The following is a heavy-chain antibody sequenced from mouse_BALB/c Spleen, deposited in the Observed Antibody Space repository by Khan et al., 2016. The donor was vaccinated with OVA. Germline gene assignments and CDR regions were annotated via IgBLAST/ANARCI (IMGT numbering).Heavy chain of an antibody. D-gene: IGHD1-2*01. CDR1: GYSITSGYG. V-gene: IGHV3-2*02. CDR2: ISYSGST. J-gene: IGHJ2*01. CDR3: ARTARIKY. Sequence: EVQLQESGPGLVKPSQSLSLTCTVTGYSITSGYGWNWIRQFPGNKLEWMGYISYSGSTNYNQSLKSRISITLDTSKNTFFLQLNSVTTEDTATYYWARTARIKYWGQGTTLTVSS.